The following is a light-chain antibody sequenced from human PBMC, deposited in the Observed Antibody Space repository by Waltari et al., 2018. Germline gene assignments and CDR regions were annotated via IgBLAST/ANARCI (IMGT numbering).Light chain of an antibody. V-gene: IGLV2-8*01. J-gene: IGLJ2*01. CDR1: SSAVGGYNY. CDR3: SSYAGSNNLL. Sequence: QSALTQPPSASGSPGPSVTLSCTGTSSAVGGYNYVSWYQQHPGKAPKVMIYEVNKRPSGVPDRFSGSKSGNTASLTVSGLQAEDEADYYCSSYAGSNNLLFGGGTKLTVL. CDR2: EVN.